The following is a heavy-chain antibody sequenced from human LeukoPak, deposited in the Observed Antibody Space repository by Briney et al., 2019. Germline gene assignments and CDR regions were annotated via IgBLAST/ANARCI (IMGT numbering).Heavy chain of an antibody. J-gene: IGHJ4*02. CDR3: ARDLAYDSSGYYGFDY. Sequence: PGGSLRLSCAASGFTFSTFAMIWVRQPPGKGLEWVSSIFPSGGEIHYADSVRGRFTISRDNSKSTLSLQMNSLRAEDTAVYYCARDLAYDSSGYYGFDYWGQGTLVTASS. CDR1: GFTFSTFA. D-gene: IGHD3-22*01. V-gene: IGHV3-23*01. CDR2: IFPSGGEI.